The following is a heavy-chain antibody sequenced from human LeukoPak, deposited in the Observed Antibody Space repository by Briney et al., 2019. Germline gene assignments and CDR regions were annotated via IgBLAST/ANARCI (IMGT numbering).Heavy chain of an antibody. D-gene: IGHD2-21*01. CDR2: IYYSGST. CDR1: GGSISSSSYY. Sequence: KASETLSLTCTVSGGSISSSSYYWGWIRQPPGKGLGWIGSIYYSGSTYYNPSLKSRVTISVDTSKNQFSLKLSSVTAADTAVYYCARRNVIATIDAFDIWGQGTMVTVSS. V-gene: IGHV4-39*01. CDR3: ARRNVIATIDAFDI. J-gene: IGHJ3*02.